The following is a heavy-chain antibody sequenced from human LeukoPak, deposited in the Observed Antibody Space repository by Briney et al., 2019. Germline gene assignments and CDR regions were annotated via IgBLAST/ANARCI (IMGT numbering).Heavy chain of an antibody. Sequence: GGSLRLSCAASGFTFSSYAMSWVRQAPGKGLEWVSAISGSGGSTYYADSVKGRFTISRDNSKNTLYLQMNSLRAEDTAVYYCAKRPRDQVRGVIIGDFDYWGQGTLVTVSS. CDR2: ISGSGGST. V-gene: IGHV3-23*01. CDR3: AKRPRDQVRGVIIGDFDY. CDR1: GFTFSSYA. D-gene: IGHD3-10*01. J-gene: IGHJ4*02.